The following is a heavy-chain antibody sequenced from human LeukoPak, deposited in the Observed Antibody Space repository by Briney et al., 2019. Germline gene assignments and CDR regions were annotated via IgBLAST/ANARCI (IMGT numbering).Heavy chain of an antibody. Sequence: GGSLRLSCAASGFTFSSYAMSWVRQAPGKGLEWVSAISGSGGSTYYADSVKGRFTLSRDNSKNTLYLQMNSLRAEDTAVYYCAKDRRIAVAGLDYWGQGTLVTVSS. CDR3: AKDRRIAVAGLDY. D-gene: IGHD6-19*01. CDR2: ISGSGGST. J-gene: IGHJ4*02. V-gene: IGHV3-23*01. CDR1: GFTFSSYA.